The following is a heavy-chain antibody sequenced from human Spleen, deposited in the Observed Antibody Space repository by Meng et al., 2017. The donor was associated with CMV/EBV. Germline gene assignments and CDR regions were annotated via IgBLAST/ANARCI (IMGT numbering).Heavy chain of an antibody. Sequence: GESLKISCAASGFTFSNAWMSWVRQAPGKGLEWVSSISSSSSYIYYADSVKGRFTISRDNAKNSLYLQMNSLRAEDTAVYYCARDLSGSSGYWGQGTLVTVSS. J-gene: IGHJ4*02. CDR3: ARDLSGSSGY. D-gene: IGHD1-26*01. CDR2: ISSSSSYI. V-gene: IGHV3-21*01. CDR1: GFTFSNAW.